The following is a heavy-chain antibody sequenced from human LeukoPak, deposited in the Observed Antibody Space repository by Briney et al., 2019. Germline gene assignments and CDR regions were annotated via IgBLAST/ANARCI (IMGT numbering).Heavy chain of an antibody. CDR1: GGSFSGYY. CDR3: AIREVLLWLGESKTFDY. Sequence: SETLSLTCAVYGGSFSGYYWSWIRQPPGKGLEWIGEINHSGSTNYNPSLKSRVTISVDTSKNQFSLKLSSVTAADTAVYYCAIREVLLWLGESKTFDYWGQGTLVTVSS. D-gene: IGHD3-10*01. CDR2: INHSGST. V-gene: IGHV4-34*01. J-gene: IGHJ4*02.